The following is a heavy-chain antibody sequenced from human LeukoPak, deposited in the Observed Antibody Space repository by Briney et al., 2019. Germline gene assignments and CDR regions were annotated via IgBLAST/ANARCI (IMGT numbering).Heavy chain of an antibody. J-gene: IGHJ3*02. D-gene: IGHD6-6*01. V-gene: IGHV3-30*04. Sequence: GRSLRLSCAASGFTFSSYAMHWVRQAPGKGLEWVAVISYDGSNKYYADSVKGRFTISRDNSKNTLYLQMNSLRAEDTAAYYCTRDYSSSSGRAFDIWGQGTMVTVSS. CDR3: TRDYSSSSGRAFDI. CDR2: ISYDGSNK. CDR1: GFTFSSYA.